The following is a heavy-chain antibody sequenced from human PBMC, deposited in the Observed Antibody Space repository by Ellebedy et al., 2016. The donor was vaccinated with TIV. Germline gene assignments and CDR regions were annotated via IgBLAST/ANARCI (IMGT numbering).Heavy chain of an antibody. V-gene: IGHV5-51*01. CDR2: TYCGGSDS. CDR3: ARSPTWSSVSDYYFDY. Sequence: GESLKISXKGSGYTFTNYWIGWVRQMPGKGLEYMGFTYCGGSDSRYGPSFQGRVTISADKSISTAYMQWGSLEASDTAMYYCARSPTWSSVSDYYFDYWGQGTLVTASS. CDR1: GYTFTNYW. D-gene: IGHD4/OR15-4a*01. J-gene: IGHJ4*02.